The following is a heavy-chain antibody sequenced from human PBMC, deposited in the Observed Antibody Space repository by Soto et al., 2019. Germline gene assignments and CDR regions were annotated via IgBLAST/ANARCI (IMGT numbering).Heavy chain of an antibody. V-gene: IGHV4-61*01. CDR1: GGSFKSGSYS. CDR3: ARDFAYFDS. Sequence: QVQLQESGPGLVKPSETLSLTCTVSGGSFKSGSYSWSWIRQPPGKGLEWIGYVYHTGRTSYNPSLKILVSISMDTSKNQFSLNLDSVTAADTAVYFCARDFAYFDSWGEGTLVTVSS. J-gene: IGHJ4*02. D-gene: IGHD3-3*01. CDR2: VYHTGRT.